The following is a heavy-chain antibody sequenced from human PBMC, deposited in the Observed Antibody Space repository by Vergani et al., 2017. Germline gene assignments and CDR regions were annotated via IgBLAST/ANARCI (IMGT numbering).Heavy chain of an antibody. Sequence: EVQLVESGGGLVQPGRSLRLSCAASGFTFDDYAMHWVRQAPGKGLEWVSGISWNSGSIGYADSVKGRFTISRDNAKNSLYLQMNSLRAEDTALYYCAKGDEYWYFDLWGRGTLVTVSS. CDR2: ISWNSGSI. CDR3: AKGDEYWYFDL. V-gene: IGHV3-9*01. CDR1: GFTFDDYA. J-gene: IGHJ2*01.